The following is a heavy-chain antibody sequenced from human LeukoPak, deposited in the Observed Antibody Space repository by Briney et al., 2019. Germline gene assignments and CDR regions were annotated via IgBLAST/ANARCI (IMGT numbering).Heavy chain of an antibody. Sequence: ASVKVSCKASGYTFTSYGISWVRQAPGQELEWMGWISAYNGNTNYAQKLQGRVTMTTDTSTSTAYMELRSLRSDDTAVYYCARWDIVVVPTALGGYFDYWGQGTLVIVSS. CDR3: ARWDIVVVPTALGGYFDY. D-gene: IGHD2-2*01. V-gene: IGHV1-18*01. CDR1: GYTFTSYG. J-gene: IGHJ4*02. CDR2: ISAYNGNT.